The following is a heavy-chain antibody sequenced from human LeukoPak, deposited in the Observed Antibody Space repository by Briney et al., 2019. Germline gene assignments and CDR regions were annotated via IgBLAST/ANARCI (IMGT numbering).Heavy chain of an antibody. J-gene: IGHJ4*02. Sequence: KTSETLSLTCTVSGGSISSYYWSWIRQPPGKGLELIGYIYYSGGTNYNPSFKSQVTISADKSKSNSSLRLRSVTAADTAVYYCARGGVTSGYYGWGQGTLVTVSS. CDR1: GGSISSYY. D-gene: IGHD3-22*01. CDR2: IYYSGGT. V-gene: IGHV4-59*01. CDR3: ARGGVTSGYYG.